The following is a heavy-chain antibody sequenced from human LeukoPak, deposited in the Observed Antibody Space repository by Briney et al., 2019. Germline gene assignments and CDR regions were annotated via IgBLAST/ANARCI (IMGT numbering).Heavy chain of an antibody. CDR3: ARRITMVRGVMALYNWFDP. D-gene: IGHD3-10*01. CDR2: IYYSGST. CDR1: GGSISSYY. J-gene: IGHJ5*02. V-gene: IGHV4-59*08. Sequence: SETLSLTCTVSGGSISSYYWSWIRQPPGKGLEWIGYIYYSGSTNYNPSLKSRVTISVDTSKNQFSLKLSSVTAADTAVYYCARRITMVRGVMALYNWFDPWGRGTLVTVSS.